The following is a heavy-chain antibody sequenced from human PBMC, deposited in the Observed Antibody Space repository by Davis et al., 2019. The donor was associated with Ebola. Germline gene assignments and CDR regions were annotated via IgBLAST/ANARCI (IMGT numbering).Heavy chain of an antibody. CDR3: ARVGYYYDSSGYSRGAFDI. CDR1: GGSISSSSYY. D-gene: IGHD3-22*01. V-gene: IGHV4-39*07. J-gene: IGHJ3*02. Sequence: SETLSLTCTVSGGSISSSSYYWGWIRQPPGKGLEWIGSIYYSGSTNYNPSLKSRVTISVDTSKNQFSLKLSSVTAADTAVYYCARVGYYYDSSGYSRGAFDIWGQGTMVTVSS. CDR2: IYYSGST.